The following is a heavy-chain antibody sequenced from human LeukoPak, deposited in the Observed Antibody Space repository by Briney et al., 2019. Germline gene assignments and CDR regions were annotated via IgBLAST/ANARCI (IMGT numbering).Heavy chain of an antibody. D-gene: IGHD6-13*01. V-gene: IGHV4-34*01. CDR3: ARSEWQQLVPLGFDY. CDR1: GGSFSGYY. Sequence: SETLSLTCAVYGGSFSGYYWSWIRQPPGKGLEWIGEINHSGSTNYNPSLKSRVTISVDKSKNQFSLKLSSVTAADTAVYYCARSEWQQLVPLGFDYWGQGTLVTVSS. J-gene: IGHJ4*02. CDR2: INHSGST.